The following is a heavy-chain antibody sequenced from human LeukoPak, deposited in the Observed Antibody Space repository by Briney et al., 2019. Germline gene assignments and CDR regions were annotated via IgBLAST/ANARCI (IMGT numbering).Heavy chain of an antibody. CDR1: GFTFSSYA. Sequence: PGGSLRLSCAASGFTFSSYAMSWVRQAPGKGLEWVSAISGSGGSTYYADSVKGRFTISRDNSKNTLYLQMSSLRAEDTAIYYCADFGSGSYCFDYWGQGTLVTVSS. D-gene: IGHD3-10*01. J-gene: IGHJ4*02. V-gene: IGHV3-23*01. CDR3: ADFGSGSYCFDY. CDR2: ISGSGGST.